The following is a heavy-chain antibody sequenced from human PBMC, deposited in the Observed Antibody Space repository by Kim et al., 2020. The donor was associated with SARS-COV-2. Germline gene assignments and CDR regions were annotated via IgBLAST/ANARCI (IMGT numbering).Heavy chain of an antibody. V-gene: IGHV3-74*01. Sequence: DTVKGRCTISRDNAKTRLDLQMNSLRAEDTAVYFCVRSFPLPNLYWYGMDVWGQGTTVTVSS. D-gene: IGHD2-8*02. J-gene: IGHJ6*02. CDR3: VRSFPLPNLYWYGMDV.